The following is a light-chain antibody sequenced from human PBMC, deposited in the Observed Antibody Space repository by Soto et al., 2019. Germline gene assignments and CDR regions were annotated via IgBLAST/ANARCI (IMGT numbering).Light chain of an antibody. CDR1: SSDVGSYNL. Sequence: QYALTQPASVSGSPGQSITISCTGTSSDVGSYNLVSWYQQHPGKAPKLMIYEGSKWPSGVSNRFSGSKSGNTASLTISGLQAEDEADYYCCSYAGSSTWVFGGGPKLTVL. J-gene: IGLJ3*02. CDR2: EGS. V-gene: IGLV2-23*01. CDR3: CSYAGSSTWV.